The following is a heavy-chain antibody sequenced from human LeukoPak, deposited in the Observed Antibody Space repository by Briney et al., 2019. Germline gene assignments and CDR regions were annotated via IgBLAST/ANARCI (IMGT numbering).Heavy chain of an antibody. J-gene: IGHJ3*02. CDR2: INPNSGDT. CDR1: GYTFTVYY. V-gene: IGHV1-2*02. CDR3: ARGETEETGTRPDAFDI. D-gene: IGHD6-13*01. Sequence: ASVKVSCKASGYTFTVYYMHWVRQAPGQGLEWMGWINPNSGDTKYAQKFQGRVTMTRDTSISTAYMELTRLRSDDSAVYYCARGETEETGTRPDAFDIWGQGTMVTVSS.